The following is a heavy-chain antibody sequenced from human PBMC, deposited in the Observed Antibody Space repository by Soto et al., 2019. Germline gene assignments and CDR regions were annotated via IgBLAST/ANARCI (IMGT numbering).Heavy chain of an antibody. D-gene: IGHD3-3*01. CDR3: AKDPLRFLEWLQPYYFDY. J-gene: IGHJ4*02. Sequence: GGSLRLSCAASGFTFSSYGMHWVRQAPGKGLEWVAVISYDGSNKYYADSVKGRFTISRDNSKNTLYLQMNSLRAEDTAVYYCAKDPLRFLEWLQPYYFDYWGQGTLVTVSS. CDR2: ISYDGSNK. CDR1: GFTFSSYG. V-gene: IGHV3-30*18.